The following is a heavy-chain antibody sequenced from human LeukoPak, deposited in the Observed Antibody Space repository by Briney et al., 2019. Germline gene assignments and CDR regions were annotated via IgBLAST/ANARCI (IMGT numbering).Heavy chain of an antibody. J-gene: IGHJ3*02. CDR1: GFTFRNYA. CDR2: ISGSGVST. V-gene: IGHV3-23*01. D-gene: IGHD3-22*01. Sequence: GGSLRLSCAASGFTFRNYAVSWVRQAPGKGLEWVSAISGSGVSTYYADSVKGRFIISRDNSKNTLYLQMNSLRAEDTAVYYCAKVRMITMIAYDAFDIWGQGTMVTVSS. CDR3: AKVRMITMIAYDAFDI.